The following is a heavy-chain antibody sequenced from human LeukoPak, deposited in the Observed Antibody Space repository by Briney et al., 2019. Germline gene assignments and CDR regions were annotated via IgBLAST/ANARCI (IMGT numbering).Heavy chain of an antibody. CDR1: GFTFSSYW. Sequence: GGSLRLSCAASGFTFSSYWMHWVRQAPGKGLVWVSRINSDGSSTSYADSVKGRFTISRDNSKNTLYLQMNSLRVEDTAVYYCARDSSMLRGPLVIYYFDFWGQGTLVTVSS. D-gene: IGHD3-10*01. J-gene: IGHJ4*02. CDR2: INSDGSST. CDR3: ARDSSMLRGPLVIYYFDF. V-gene: IGHV3-74*01.